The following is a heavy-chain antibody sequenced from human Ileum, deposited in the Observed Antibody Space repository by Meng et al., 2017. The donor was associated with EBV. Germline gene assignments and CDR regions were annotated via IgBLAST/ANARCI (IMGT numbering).Heavy chain of an antibody. CDR2: TYYSGST. Sequence: HLQLKDSGPGLVKPSETLPLHGTVAGASIRVSRYYWGWIRQPPGKGLEWIGSTYYSGSTNYNPSLKSRVTISVDTSKNQFSLNLSSVTAADTAVYYCARGDILTGYWYYFDYWGQGILVTVSS. D-gene: IGHD3-9*01. J-gene: IGHJ4*02. CDR1: GASIRVSRYY. CDR3: ARGDILTGYWYYFDY. V-gene: IGHV4-39*07.